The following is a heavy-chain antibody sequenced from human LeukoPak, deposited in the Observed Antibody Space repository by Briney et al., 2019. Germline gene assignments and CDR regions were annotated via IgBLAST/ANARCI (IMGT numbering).Heavy chain of an antibody. J-gene: IGHJ4*02. D-gene: IGHD6-13*01. CDR2: IKEDGSEK. CDR1: GFIFSKYW. Sequence: GGSLRLSCEASGFIFSKYWMTWVRQAPGKGLEWVANIKEDGSEKYYVDSVEGRFTISRDNAKNPLYLQMNSLRAEDMALYYCAKGHSSSWYKLPADYWGQGTLVTVSS. CDR3: AKGHSSSWYKLPADY. V-gene: IGHV3-7*03.